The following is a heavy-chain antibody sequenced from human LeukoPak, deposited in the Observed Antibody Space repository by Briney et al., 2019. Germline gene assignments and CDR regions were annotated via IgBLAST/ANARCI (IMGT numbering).Heavy chain of an antibody. CDR1: GFTFSSYA. J-gene: IGHJ4*02. CDR3: ARATASFDY. V-gene: IGHV3-30*01. Sequence: GGSLRLSCAASGFTFSSYAMHWVRQAPGKGLEWVAVISYDGSNKYYADSVKGRFTISRDNSKNTLYLQMNSLRAEDTAVYYCARATASFDYWGQGTLVTVSS. CDR2: ISYDGSNK.